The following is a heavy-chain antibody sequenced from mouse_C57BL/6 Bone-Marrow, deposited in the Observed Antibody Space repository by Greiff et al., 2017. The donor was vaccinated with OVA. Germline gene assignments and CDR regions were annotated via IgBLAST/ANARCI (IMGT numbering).Heavy chain of an antibody. CDR2: IYPGSGST. J-gene: IGHJ4*01. Sequence: QVQLQQPGAELVKPGASVKMSCKASGYTFTSYWITWVQQRPGQGLEWIGDIYPGSGSTNYNEKFKSKTTLTVSPSSSTAYMQLSSLTSENSAVYYGAFVYYSNYPLYAMDYWGQGTSVTVSS. CDR3: AFVYYSNYPLYAMDY. D-gene: IGHD2-5*01. V-gene: IGHV1-55*01. CDR1: GYTFTSYW.